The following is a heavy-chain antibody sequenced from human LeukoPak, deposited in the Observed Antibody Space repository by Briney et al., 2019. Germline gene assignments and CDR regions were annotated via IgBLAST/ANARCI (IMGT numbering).Heavy chain of an antibody. Sequence: GGSLRLSCAASGFTFDDYGMSWVRQAPGKGLEWVSGINWNGGSTGYADSVKGRFTISRDNAKNSLYLQMNSLRAEDTALYYCARYLVTTVTIGAFDIWGQGTMVTVSS. CDR1: GFTFDDYG. V-gene: IGHV3-20*04. D-gene: IGHD4-17*01. CDR2: INWNGGST. CDR3: ARYLVTTVTIGAFDI. J-gene: IGHJ3*02.